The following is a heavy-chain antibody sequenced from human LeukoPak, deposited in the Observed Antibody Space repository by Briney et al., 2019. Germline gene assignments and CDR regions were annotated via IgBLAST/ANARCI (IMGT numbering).Heavy chain of an antibody. CDR2: IIPIFGTA. CDR3: ARHLYYDILTGYYYFDY. Sequence: SVKVSSKASGGTFSSYAISWVRQAPGQGLEWMGGIIPIFGTANYAQKFQGRVTITADESTSTAYMELSSLRSEDTAVYYCARHLYYDILTGYYYFDYWGQGTLVTVSS. CDR1: GGTFSSYA. V-gene: IGHV1-69*13. J-gene: IGHJ4*02. D-gene: IGHD3-9*01.